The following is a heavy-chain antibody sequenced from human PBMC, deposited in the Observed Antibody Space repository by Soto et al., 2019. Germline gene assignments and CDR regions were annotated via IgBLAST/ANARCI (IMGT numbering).Heavy chain of an antibody. Sequence: QVQLVESGGGVVQPGRSLRLSCAASGFTFSSYGMHWVRQAPGKGLEWVAVISYDGSNKYYADSVKGRFTISRDNSKNTLYRQMNSLRAEDTAVYYCAKEVLERAYYYYGMDVWGQGTTVTVSS. V-gene: IGHV3-30*18. D-gene: IGHD1-1*01. CDR3: AKEVLERAYYYYGMDV. J-gene: IGHJ6*02. CDR2: ISYDGSNK. CDR1: GFTFSSYG.